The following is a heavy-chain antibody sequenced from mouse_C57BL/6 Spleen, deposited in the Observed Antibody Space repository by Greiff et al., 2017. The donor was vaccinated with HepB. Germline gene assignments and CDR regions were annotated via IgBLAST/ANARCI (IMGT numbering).Heavy chain of an antibody. CDR1: GYTFTDYY. D-gene: IGHD1-1*01. Sequence: VQLQQSGPELVKPGASVKISCKASGYTFTDYYMNWVKQSHGKSLEWIGDINPNNGGTSYNQKFKGKATLTVDKSSSTAYMELRSLTSEDSAVYYCARGTTVEARYWGQGTTLTVSS. J-gene: IGHJ2*01. CDR2: INPNNGGT. CDR3: ARGTTVEARY. V-gene: IGHV1-26*01.